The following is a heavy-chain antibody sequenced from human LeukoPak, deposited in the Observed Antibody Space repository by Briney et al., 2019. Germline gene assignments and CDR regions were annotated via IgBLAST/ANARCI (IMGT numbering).Heavy chain of an antibody. D-gene: IGHD3-22*01. V-gene: IGHV1-8*01. CDR1: GYTFTSYD. CDR3: ARGYGNYYYDETPFDY. Sequence: ASVKVSCTASGYTFTSYDINWVRQATGQGLEWMGWMNPNSGNTGYAQKFQGRVTMTRNTSISTAYMELSSLRSEDTAVYYCARGYGNYYYDETPFDYWGQGTLVTVSS. J-gene: IGHJ4*02. CDR2: MNPNSGNT.